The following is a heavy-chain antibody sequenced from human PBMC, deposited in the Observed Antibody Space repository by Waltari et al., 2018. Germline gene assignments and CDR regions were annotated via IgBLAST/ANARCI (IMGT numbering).Heavy chain of an antibody. Sequence: QVQLQQWGAGLLKPSETLSLTCAVYGGSFSGYYWSWIRQPPGKGLEWIGGINHSGSTNTNPSLKSRVTISVDTSKNQFSLKLSSVTAADTAVYYCARGPPYYEFWSGYYYYYYGMDVWGQGTTVTVSS. CDR1: GGSFSGYY. CDR3: ARGPPYYEFWSGYYYYYYGMDV. D-gene: IGHD3-3*01. CDR2: INHSGST. J-gene: IGHJ6*02. V-gene: IGHV4-34*01.